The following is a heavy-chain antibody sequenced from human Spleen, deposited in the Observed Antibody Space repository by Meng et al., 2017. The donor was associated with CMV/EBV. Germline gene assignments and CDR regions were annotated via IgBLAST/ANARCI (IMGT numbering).Heavy chain of an antibody. V-gene: IGHV3-23*03. CDR1: GFAFSTYA. J-gene: IGHJ6*02. D-gene: IGHD3-3*01. Sequence: GESLKISCAASGFAFSTYAMSWVRQAPGKGLEWVSVIYSGGSATYYADSMKGRFTNSRDNSKNTLYLQMNSLRAEDTAVYYCARVPLRFLEWSTLTWYGMDVWGQGTTVTVSS. CDR3: ARVPLRFLEWSTLTWYGMDV. CDR2: IYSGGSAT.